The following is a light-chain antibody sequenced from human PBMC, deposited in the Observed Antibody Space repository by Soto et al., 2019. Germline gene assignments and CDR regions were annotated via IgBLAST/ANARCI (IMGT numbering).Light chain of an antibody. CDR1: QTISSW. CDR3: QQSYSRPPT. CDR2: KAS. J-gene: IGKJ1*01. V-gene: IGKV1-5*03. Sequence: QMTQAPSTLSGSVGDRVTISCRASQTISSWLAWYQQNPGKAPKLLIYKASTLKSGVPSRFSGSGSGTDFTLTISSLQPDDFATYYCQQSYSRPPTFAQGTQL.